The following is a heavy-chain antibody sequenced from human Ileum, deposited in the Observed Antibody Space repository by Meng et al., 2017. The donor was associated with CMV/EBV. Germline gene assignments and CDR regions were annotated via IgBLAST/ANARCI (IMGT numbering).Heavy chain of an antibody. V-gene: IGHV6-1*01. J-gene: IGHJ4*02. CDR3: ARGESSSLDY. CDR1: GDSVSRNGVA. Sequence: QVQLQQSGPGLVKPSLXLSVTCAISGDSVSRNGVAWNWVRQSPSRGLEWLGRTYYRSKWYNEYAESVKSRITINPVTSKNQFSLQLNSVTPEDTAVYYCARGESSSLDYWGQGTLVTVSS. D-gene: IGHD6-13*01. CDR2: TYYRSKWYN.